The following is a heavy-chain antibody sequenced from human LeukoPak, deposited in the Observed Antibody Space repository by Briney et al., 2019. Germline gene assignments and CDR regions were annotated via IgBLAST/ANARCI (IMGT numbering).Heavy chain of an antibody. J-gene: IGHJ3*02. CDR1: GYTFTSYA. D-gene: IGHD6-13*01. Sequence: ASVKVSCKASGYTFTSYAMNWVRQAPGQGLEWMGWINTNTGNPTYAQGFTGRFVFSLDTSVSTAYPQISSLKAADTAVYYCARNFQQLVPSAFDIWGQGTMVTVSS. CDR2: INTNTGNP. CDR3: ARNFQQLVPSAFDI. V-gene: IGHV7-4-1*02.